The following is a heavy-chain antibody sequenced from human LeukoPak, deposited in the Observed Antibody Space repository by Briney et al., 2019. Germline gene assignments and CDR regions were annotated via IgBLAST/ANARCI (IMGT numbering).Heavy chain of an antibody. CDR2: IYTSGST. D-gene: IGHD3-22*01. V-gene: IGHV4-4*07. Sequence: KPSETLSLTCTVSDGSISSYYWSWIRQPAGKGLEWIGRIYTSGSTNYNPSLKSRVTMSVDTSKSQFSLKLSSVTAADTAVYYCARQGKYYYDSSAFDAFDIWGQGTLVTVSS. J-gene: IGHJ3*02. CDR3: ARQGKYYYDSSAFDAFDI. CDR1: DGSISSYY.